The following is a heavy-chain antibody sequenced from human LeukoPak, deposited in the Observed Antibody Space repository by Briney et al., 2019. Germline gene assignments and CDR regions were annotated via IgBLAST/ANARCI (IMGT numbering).Heavy chain of an antibody. CDR2: ISGSGGST. Sequence: GGSLRLSCAASGFTFSIYAMSWVRQAPGKGLEWVSAISGSGGSTYYADPVKGRFTISRDNSKDTLYLQMNSLRAEDTAVYYCAKPHSSSWYWVYWGQGTLVTVSS. CDR3: AKPHSSSWYWVY. D-gene: IGHD6-13*01. V-gene: IGHV3-23*01. J-gene: IGHJ4*02. CDR1: GFTFSIYA.